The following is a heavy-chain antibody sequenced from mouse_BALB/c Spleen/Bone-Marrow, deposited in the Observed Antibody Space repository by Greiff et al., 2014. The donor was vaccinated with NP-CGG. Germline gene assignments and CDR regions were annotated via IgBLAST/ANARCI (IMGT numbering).Heavy chain of an antibody. Sequence: DVQLVESGGGLVQPGGSLRLSCATSGFTFTDYYMSWVRQPPGKALEWLAFIRNKANGYTSEYSVSVKGLLTIASDTSQTILYLQMNTLSAQDSATYDGARDGSGFYWYFDVWGAGTTVTVSS. D-gene: IGHD1-1*01. CDR2: IRNKANGYTS. CDR1: GFTFTDYY. J-gene: IGHJ1*01. V-gene: IGHV7-3*02. CDR3: ARDGSGFYWYFDV.